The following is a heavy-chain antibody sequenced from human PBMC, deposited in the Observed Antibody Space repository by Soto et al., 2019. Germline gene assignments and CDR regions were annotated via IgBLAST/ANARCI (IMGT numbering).Heavy chain of an antibody. CDR3: ARDGRFLEWLPRAGIDY. V-gene: IGHV1-18*01. Sequence: ASVKVSCKASGYTFTSYGISWVRQAPGQGLEWMGWISAYNGNTNYAQKLQGRVTMTTDTSTSTAYMELRSLRSDDTAVYYCARDGRFLEWLPRAGIDYWGQGTLVTVSS. CDR1: GYTFTSYG. D-gene: IGHD3-3*01. CDR2: ISAYNGNT. J-gene: IGHJ4*02.